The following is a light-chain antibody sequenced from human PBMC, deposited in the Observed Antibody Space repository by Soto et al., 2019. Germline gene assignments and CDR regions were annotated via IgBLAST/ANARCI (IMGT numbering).Light chain of an antibody. CDR2: LDRSGSY. J-gene: IGLJ3*02. CDR1: SGHSTYI. V-gene: IGLV4-60*02. CDR3: ETWYSNTHKV. Sequence: QLVLTQSSSASASLGSSVKRTCILSSGHSTYIIAWHQQQPGKAPRFLMTLDRSGSYNRGSGVPDRFSGSSSGADRYLTISNLQFEDEGDYYCETWYSNTHKVFGGGTKLTVL.